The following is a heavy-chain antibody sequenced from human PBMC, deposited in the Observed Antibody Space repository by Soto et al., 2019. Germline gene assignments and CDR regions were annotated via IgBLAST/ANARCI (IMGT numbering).Heavy chain of an antibody. CDR2: IWYDGSNK. J-gene: IGHJ4*02. CDR3: ARDSGYDSSGYLDY. Sequence: QVQLVESGGGVVQPGRSLRLSCAASGFTFSSYGMHWVRQAPGKGLGWVAVIWYDGSNKYYADSVKGRFTISRDNSKNTLYLQMNSLRAEDTAVYYCARDSGYDSSGYLDYWGQGTLVTVSS. D-gene: IGHD3-22*01. V-gene: IGHV3-33*01. CDR1: GFTFSSYG.